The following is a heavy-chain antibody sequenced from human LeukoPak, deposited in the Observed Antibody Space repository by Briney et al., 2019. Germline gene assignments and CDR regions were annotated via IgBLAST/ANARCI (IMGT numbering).Heavy chain of an antibody. V-gene: IGHV3-20*04. D-gene: IGHD1-26*01. CDR1: GFTYSDYG. CDR3: AKRLLGIAFDI. J-gene: IGHJ3*02. CDR2: INWNGGST. Sequence: PGGPLRLPCTASGFTYSDYGMSWVPQAPGKALEGVSGINWNGGSTGYADSVESGFIISRNDAKNSLYLQTNSLRAEDTALYYCAKRLLGIAFDIWGQGTMVTVSS.